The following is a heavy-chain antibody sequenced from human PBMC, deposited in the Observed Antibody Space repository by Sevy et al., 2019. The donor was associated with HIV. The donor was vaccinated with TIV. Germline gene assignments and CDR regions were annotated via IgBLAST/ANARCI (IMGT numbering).Heavy chain of an antibody. J-gene: IGHJ4*02. CDR3: AKDLYCSSTSCSNDY. Sequence: GGSLRLSCAASGFIFSNYAMSWVRQPPGQGLEWVSAISGSDSKTYYADSVKGRFTISRDNSKNMLYLQMNSLRAEDTAIYYCAKDLYCSSTSCSNDYRGQGSLVTVSS. CDR1: GFIFSNYA. V-gene: IGHV3-23*01. D-gene: IGHD2-2*01. CDR2: ISGSDSKT.